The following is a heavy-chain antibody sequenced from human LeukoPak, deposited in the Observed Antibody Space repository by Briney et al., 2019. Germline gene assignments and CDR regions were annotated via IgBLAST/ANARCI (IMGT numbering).Heavy chain of an antibody. Sequence: PGGSLRLSCAASGFTFSSYAMHWVRQAPGKGLEWVAVISYDGSNKYYADSVKGRFTISRDNSKNTLYLQMNSLRAEDTAVYYCARDTSGYRGXXGQXTXVTXXS. CDR2: ISYDGSNK. J-gene: IGHJ4*02. CDR1: GFTFSSYA. CDR3: ARDTSGYRGX. V-gene: IGHV3-30-3*01. D-gene: IGHD3-10*01.